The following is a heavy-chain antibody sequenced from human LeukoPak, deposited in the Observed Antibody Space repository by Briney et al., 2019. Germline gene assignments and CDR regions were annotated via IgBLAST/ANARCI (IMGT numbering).Heavy chain of an antibody. V-gene: IGHV4-4*07. J-gene: IGHJ6*03. CDR3: ASLPTEENYYYMDV. CDR1: GGSISSYY. CDR2: IYTSGST. Sequence: SETLSLTCTVSGGSISSYYWSWIRQPAGKGLEWIGRIYTSGSTNYNPSLKSRVTMSVDTSKNQFSLKLSSVTAADTAVYYCASLPTEENYYYMDVWGKGTTVTVSS.